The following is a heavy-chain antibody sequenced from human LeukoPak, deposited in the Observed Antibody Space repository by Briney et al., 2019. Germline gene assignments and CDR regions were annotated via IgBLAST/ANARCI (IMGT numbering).Heavy chain of an antibody. CDR1: GGSISSGGYY. V-gene: IGHV4-30-2*02. CDR3: AGAVVVVAATAYFDY. D-gene: IGHD2-15*01. CDR2: IYHSGST. Sequence: PSQTLSLTCTVSGGSISSGGYYWSWIRQPPGKGLEWIGYIYHSGSTYYNPSLKSRVTISVDTSKNQFSLKLSSVTAADTAVYYCAGAVVVVAATAYFDYWGQGTLVTVSS. J-gene: IGHJ4*02.